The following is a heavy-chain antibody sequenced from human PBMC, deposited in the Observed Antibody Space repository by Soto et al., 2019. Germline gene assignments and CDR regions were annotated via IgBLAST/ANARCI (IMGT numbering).Heavy chain of an antibody. V-gene: IGHV3-33*01. CDR1: GFTFSSYG. J-gene: IGHJ4*02. Sequence: QVQLVESGGGVVQPGRSLRLSCAASGFTFSSYGMHWVRQAPGKGLEWVAVIWYDGSNKYYADSVKGRFTISRDNSKNTLYLQMNSLRAEDTAVYYCARDTIIGQQGVQAYYFDYWGQGTLVTVSS. CDR2: IWYDGSNK. D-gene: IGHD3-3*01. CDR3: ARDTIIGQQGVQAYYFDY.